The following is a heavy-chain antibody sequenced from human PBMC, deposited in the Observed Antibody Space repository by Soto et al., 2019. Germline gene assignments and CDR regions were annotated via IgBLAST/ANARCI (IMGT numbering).Heavy chain of an antibody. CDR3: AHIVVAGLGYYFDY. D-gene: IGHD6-19*01. V-gene: IGHV2-5*02. Sequence: QITLKESGPPLVKPTQTLTLTCTFSGFSLSSTRMAVGWIRQPPGKALEWLALIYWDDDKRYSPFLKSSLTIXXXTXXNPVVLTMSNMDPVDTARYYCAHIVVAGLGYYFDYWGQGTLVTVSS. CDR2: IYWDDDK. J-gene: IGHJ4*02. CDR1: GFSLSSTRMA.